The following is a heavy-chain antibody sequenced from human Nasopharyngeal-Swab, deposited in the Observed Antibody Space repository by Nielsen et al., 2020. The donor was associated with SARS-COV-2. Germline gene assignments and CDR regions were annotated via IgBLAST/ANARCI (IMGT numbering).Heavy chain of an antibody. CDR3: ARVGGRTSPMGS. CDR2: IEQDGSEK. D-gene: IGHD3-10*01. V-gene: IGHV3-7*01. Sequence: GESLKISCVASEFTFRDYWMSWVRQAPAKGLEWVASIEQDGSEKNYVDSVKGRFTISRDNAKNSLFLQMDSLRTEDTAFYYCARVGGRTSPMGSWGQGTLVTVSS. CDR1: EFTFRDYW. J-gene: IGHJ4*02.